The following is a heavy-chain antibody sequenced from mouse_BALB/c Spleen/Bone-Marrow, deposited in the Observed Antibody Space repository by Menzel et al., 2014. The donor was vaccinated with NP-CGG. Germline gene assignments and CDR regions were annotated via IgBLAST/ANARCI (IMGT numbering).Heavy chain of an antibody. J-gene: IGHJ4*01. V-gene: IGHV1-66*01. Sequence: VQLQQSGPELVKPGASVKISCKASGYSFTSYYIHWVKQRPGQGLEWIGWIFPGSGNTKYNEKFKGKVTLTADTSSSTAYMQLSSLTSEDSAVYFCARHGNLRNYYAMDYWGQGTSVTVSS. CDR1: GYSFTSYY. D-gene: IGHD2-1*01. CDR3: ARHGNLRNYYAMDY. CDR2: IFPGSGNT.